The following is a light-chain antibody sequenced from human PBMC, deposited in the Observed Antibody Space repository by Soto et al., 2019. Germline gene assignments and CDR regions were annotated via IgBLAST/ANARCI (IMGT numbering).Light chain of an antibody. CDR3: QQYGSSGT. Sequence: EIVMTQSPATLSVSPGERVTLSCRASQSIKSNVAWYQQKPGQAPRLLIYGASSRATGIPDRFSGSGSGTDFTLTISRLEPEDFAVYYCQQYGSSGTFGQGTKVDIK. CDR2: GAS. V-gene: IGKV3-20*01. J-gene: IGKJ1*01. CDR1: QSIKSN.